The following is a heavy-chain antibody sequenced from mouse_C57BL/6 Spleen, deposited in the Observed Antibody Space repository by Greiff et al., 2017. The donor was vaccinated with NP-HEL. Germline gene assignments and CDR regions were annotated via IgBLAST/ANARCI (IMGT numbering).Heavy chain of an antibody. CDR2: IWSGGST. J-gene: IGHJ1*03. Sequence: VHLVESGPGLVQPSQSLSITCTVSGFSLTSYGVHWVRQSPGKGLEWLGVIWSGGSTDYNAAFISRLCISKDNSKSRVVFKMNSLQADDTSIYYCARSTHYYSSSYGGYFDVWGTGTTVTVSS. D-gene: IGHD1-1*01. CDR1: GFSLTSYG. V-gene: IGHV2-2*01. CDR3: ARSTHYYSSSYGGYFDV.